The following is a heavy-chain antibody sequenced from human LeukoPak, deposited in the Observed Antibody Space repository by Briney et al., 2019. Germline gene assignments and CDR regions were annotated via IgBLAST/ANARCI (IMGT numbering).Heavy chain of an antibody. Sequence: GGSLRLSCAASGFTFSNAWMSWVRQPPGKGLEWVSGSSGSGETTYYADSVKGLFTISRDNSKNTLYLQMNSLRAEDTAVYFCARVKGTWILGAFDIWGQGTMVTVSS. CDR1: GFTFSNAW. D-gene: IGHD5-18*01. J-gene: IGHJ3*02. V-gene: IGHV3-23*01. CDR3: ARVKGTWILGAFDI. CDR2: SSGSGETT.